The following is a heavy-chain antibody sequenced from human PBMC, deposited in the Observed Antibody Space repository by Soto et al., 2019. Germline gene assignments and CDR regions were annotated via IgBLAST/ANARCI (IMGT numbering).Heavy chain of an antibody. V-gene: IGHV4-59*01. CDR3: ARGNFIVVVPAAGNCGMDV. D-gene: IGHD2-2*01. CDR1: GGSISSYY. Sequence: SETLSLTCTVSGGSISSYYWSWIRQPPGKGLEWIGYIYYSGSTNYNPSLKSRVTISVDTSKNQFSLKLSSVTAADTAVYYCARGNFIVVVPAAGNCGMDVWGQGTTVTVSS. J-gene: IGHJ6*02. CDR2: IYYSGST.